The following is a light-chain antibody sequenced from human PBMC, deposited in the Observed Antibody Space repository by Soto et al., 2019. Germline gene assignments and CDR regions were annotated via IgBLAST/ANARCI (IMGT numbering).Light chain of an antibody. Sequence: DIQMTPSPSTLSASVVDRFTITCRASQSISSWLAWYQQKPGKAPNLLIYDASNLEIGVPSRFSGSGSGTHFTFTISSLQTEDIGTYYCQQYDILPITFGRGTRLEIK. CDR3: QQYDILPIT. CDR2: DAS. CDR1: QSISSW. J-gene: IGKJ5*01. V-gene: IGKV1-33*01.